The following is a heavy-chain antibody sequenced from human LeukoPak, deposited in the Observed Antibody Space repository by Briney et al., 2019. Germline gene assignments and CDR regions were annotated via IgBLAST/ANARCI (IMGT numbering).Heavy chain of an antibody. J-gene: IGHJ4*02. CDR3: ARRGYYYDSSGYYLGGFDY. D-gene: IGHD3-22*01. V-gene: IGHV3-7*01. Sequence: GGSLRLSCAASGFTFSSYWMSWVRQAPGKGLEWVANIKQDGSEKYYVDSVKGRFTISRDNTKNSLYLQMNSLRAEDTAVYYCARRGYYYDSSGYYLGGFDYWGQGTLVTVSS. CDR2: IKQDGSEK. CDR1: GFTFSSYW.